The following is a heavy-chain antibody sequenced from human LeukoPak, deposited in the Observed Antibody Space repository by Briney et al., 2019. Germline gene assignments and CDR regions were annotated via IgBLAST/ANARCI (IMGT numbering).Heavy chain of an antibody. V-gene: IGHV4-39*01. J-gene: IGHJ4*02. CDR1: GGSISSSSYY. D-gene: IGHD3-3*01. CDR2: IYSGGNT. Sequence: SETLSLTCTVSGGSISSSSYYWGRIRQPPGTGLEWIGSIYSGGNTYYNPSLKSRVTISVDASKNQCSLRLSSVTAADTAVYFCGRYDHPVITPIDSWGQGTLVTVSS. CDR3: GRYDHPVITPIDS.